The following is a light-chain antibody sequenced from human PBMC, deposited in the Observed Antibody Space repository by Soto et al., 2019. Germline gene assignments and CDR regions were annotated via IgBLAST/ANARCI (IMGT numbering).Light chain of an antibody. CDR3: AAWDDSLNSYV. CDR2: YDD. Sequence: QSVLTQPPSVSEAPRQRVTISCSGRRSNIGNNAVFWYQQFPGKAPKLLIYYDDLLPSWVSDRFSGSKSGTSASLAISGLQSEDEADYYCAAWDDSLNSYVFGTGTKVTVL. CDR1: RSNIGNNA. J-gene: IGLJ1*01. V-gene: IGLV1-36*01.